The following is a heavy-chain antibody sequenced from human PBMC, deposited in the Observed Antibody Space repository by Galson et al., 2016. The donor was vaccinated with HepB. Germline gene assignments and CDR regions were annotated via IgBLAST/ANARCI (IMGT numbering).Heavy chain of an antibody. CDR2: INPSSGGT. Sequence: SVKVSCKASGYTFTSYYMHWVRQAPGQGLEWVGIINPSSGGTTYPQKFQGRVTMTRDTSTSTVYMELISLRSEDTAVYYCASGENYGYALDYWGQGTLVTVSS. CDR3: ASGENYGYALDY. J-gene: IGHJ4*02. D-gene: IGHD5-18*01. CDR1: GYTFTSYY. V-gene: IGHV1-46*01.